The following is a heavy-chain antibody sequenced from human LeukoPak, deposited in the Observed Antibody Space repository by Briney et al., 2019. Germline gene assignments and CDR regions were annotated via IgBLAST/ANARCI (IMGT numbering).Heavy chain of an antibody. J-gene: IGHJ4*02. CDR3: ARHKARFVDTAMEFDY. D-gene: IGHD5-18*01. V-gene: IGHV4-39*01. CDR1: GGSISSSSYY. Sequence: SETLSLTCTVSGGSISSSSYYWGWIRQPPGKGLEWIGSIYYSGSTYYNPSLKSRVTISVDTSKNQFSLKLSSVTAADTAVYYCARHKARFVDTAMEFDYWGQGTLVTVSS. CDR2: IYYSGST.